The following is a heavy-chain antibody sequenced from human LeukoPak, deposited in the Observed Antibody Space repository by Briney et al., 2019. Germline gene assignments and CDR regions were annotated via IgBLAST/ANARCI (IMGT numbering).Heavy chain of an antibody. J-gene: IGHJ5*02. V-gene: IGHV4-34*01. CDR1: GGSFSGYY. CDR3: AKADYCSSTSCYGGGLDP. Sequence: SETLSLTCAVYGGSFSGYYWSWIRQPPGKGLEWIGEINHSGSTNYNPSLKSRVTISVDTSKNQFSLKLSSVTAADTAVYYCAKADYCSSTSCYGGGLDPWGQGTLVTVSS. CDR2: INHSGST. D-gene: IGHD2-2*01.